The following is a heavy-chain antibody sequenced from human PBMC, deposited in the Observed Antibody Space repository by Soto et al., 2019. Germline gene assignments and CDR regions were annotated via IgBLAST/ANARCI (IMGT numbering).Heavy chain of an antibody. V-gene: IGHV3-33*01. CDR3: ARARLPYYDYVWGSYRYTRYYYGMDV. Sequence: PGGSLRLSCAASGFTFSSYGMHWVRQAPGKGLEWVAVIWYDGSNKYYADSVKGRFTISRDNSKNTLYLQMNSLRAEDTAVYYCARARLPYYDYVWGSYRYTRYYYGMDVWGQGTTVTVSS. CDR1: GFTFSSYG. J-gene: IGHJ6*02. D-gene: IGHD3-16*02. CDR2: IWYDGSNK.